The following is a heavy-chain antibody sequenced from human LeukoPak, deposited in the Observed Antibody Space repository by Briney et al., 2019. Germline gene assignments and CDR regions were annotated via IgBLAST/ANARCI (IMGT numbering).Heavy chain of an antibody. CDR3: ARGYYDILTGYYGVFDY. D-gene: IGHD3-9*01. J-gene: IGHJ4*02. V-gene: IGHV4-59*01. CDR2: SYYSGST. CDR1: GGSISSYY. Sequence: SETLSLTCTVSGGSISSYYWSWIRQPPGKGLEWIGYSYYSGSTNYNPSLKSRVTISVDTSKNQFSLKLSSVTAADTAVYYCARGYYDILTGYYGVFDYWGQGTLVTVSS.